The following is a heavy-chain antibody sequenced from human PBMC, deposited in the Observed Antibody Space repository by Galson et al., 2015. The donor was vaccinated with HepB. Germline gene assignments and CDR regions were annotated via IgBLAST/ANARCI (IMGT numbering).Heavy chain of an antibody. CDR2: IKSKTDGGTT. J-gene: IGHJ4*02. CDR3: TTVEDGLLWFGELSDHFDY. D-gene: IGHD3-10*01. Sequence: SLRLSCAASGFTFSNAWMNWVRQAPGKGLEWVGRIKSKTDGGTTDYAAPVKGRFTISRDDSKNTLYLQMNSLKTEDTAVYYCTTVEDGLLWFGELSDHFDYWGQGTLVTVSS. V-gene: IGHV3-15*07. CDR1: GFTFSNAW.